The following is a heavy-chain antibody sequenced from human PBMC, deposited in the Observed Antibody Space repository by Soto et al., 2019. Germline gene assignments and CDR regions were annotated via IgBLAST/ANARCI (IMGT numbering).Heavy chain of an antibody. CDR2: FRSGGDDGTT. CDR3: AKKVNSGPGSQYFDY. CDR1: GFTFSSYS. J-gene: IGHJ4*02. V-gene: IGHV3-23*01. D-gene: IGHD3-10*01. Sequence: LRLSCAASGFTFSSYSMSWVRQAPGKGLEWVSGFRSGGDDGTTYYADSVKGRFTISRDNSKNTLFLQMDSLRAEDTAIYYCAKKVNSGPGSQYFDYWGQGTLVTVS.